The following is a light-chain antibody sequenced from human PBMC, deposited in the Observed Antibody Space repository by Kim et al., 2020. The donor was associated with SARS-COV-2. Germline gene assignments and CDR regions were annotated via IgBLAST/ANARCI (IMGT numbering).Light chain of an antibody. CDR2: PDS. CDR3: QVWDSSSDHVV. CDR1: ASASYS. J-gene: IGLJ3*02. Sequence: APGKTATISCGGNASASYSVHWYQQKPGQAPGLVIFPDSDRPSGIPERFSGSNSGNTATLTITRVEAGDEADYYCQVWDSSSDHVVFGGGTQLTVL. V-gene: IGLV3-21*04.